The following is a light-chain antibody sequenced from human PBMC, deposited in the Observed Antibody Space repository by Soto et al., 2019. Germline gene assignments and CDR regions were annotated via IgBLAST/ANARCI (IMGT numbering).Light chain of an antibody. CDR1: QSISSW. Sequence: SQMAHAPSTLSASVGERVTITCWASQSISSWLAWYQQKPGKAPKLLIYKASSLESGVPSRFSGSGSGTEFTLTISSLQPDDFATYSCQQYNSYSPWPFGQGPKVE. V-gene: IGKV1-5*03. J-gene: IGKJ1*01. CDR3: QQYNSYSPWP. CDR2: KAS.